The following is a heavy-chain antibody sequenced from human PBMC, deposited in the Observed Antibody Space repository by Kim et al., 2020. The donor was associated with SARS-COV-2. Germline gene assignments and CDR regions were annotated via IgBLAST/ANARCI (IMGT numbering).Heavy chain of an antibody. CDR2: IYWDDDK. D-gene: IGHD3-22*01. CDR3: AHRQTLDNYYDSSGPFDY. Sequence: SGPTLVKPTQTLTLTCTFSGFSLSTSGVGVGWIRQPPGKALEWLALIYWDDDKRYSPSLKSRLTITKDTSKNQVVLTMTNMDPVDTATYYCAHRQTLDNYYDSSGPFDYWGQGTLVTVSS. V-gene: IGHV2-5*02. J-gene: IGHJ4*02. CDR1: GFSLSTSGVG.